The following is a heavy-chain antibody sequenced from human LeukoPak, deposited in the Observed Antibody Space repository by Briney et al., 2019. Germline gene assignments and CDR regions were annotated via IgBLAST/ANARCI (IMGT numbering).Heavy chain of an antibody. CDR2: IKSKTDGRTT. CDR1: GLNFSNAW. Sequence: GGSLRLSCAASGLNFSNAWMSWVRQAPGKGLEWVGRIKSKTDGRTTDYGAPVKGIFIISRDDSKNTLYLQMNGLKIEDTAVYYCITDPGEWEPIWGQGTMVTVSS. V-gene: IGHV3-15*01. J-gene: IGHJ3*02. D-gene: IGHD1-26*01. CDR3: ITDPGEWEPI.